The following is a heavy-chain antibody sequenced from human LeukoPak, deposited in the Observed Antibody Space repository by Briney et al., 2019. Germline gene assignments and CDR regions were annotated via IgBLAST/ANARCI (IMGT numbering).Heavy chain of an antibody. CDR3: VRHGGTRITLIEVCYFDS. CDR1: DGSISSSSYY. D-gene: IGHD4-11*01. CDR2: IYYSGST. V-gene: IGHV4-39*01. J-gene: IGHJ4*02. Sequence: SETLSLTCTVSDGSISSSSYYWGWIRQPPGKGLEWIGTIYYSGSTYYSPSLKSRVAISVDTSKNQFSLKLSSVTAADTAVYYCVRHGGTRITLIEVCYFDSWGQGTLVTVSS.